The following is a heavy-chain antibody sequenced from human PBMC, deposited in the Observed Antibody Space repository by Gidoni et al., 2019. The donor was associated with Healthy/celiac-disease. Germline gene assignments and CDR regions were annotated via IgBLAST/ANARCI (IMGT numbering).Heavy chain of an antibody. D-gene: IGHD5-12*01. CDR3: ARDPGRLQTYNWFDP. CDR1: GFPFSSYA. CDR2: ISYDGSNK. J-gene: IGHJ5*02. Sequence: QVQLVESGGGVVQPGRSLRLSCAASGFPFSSYAMHWVRQAPGKGLEWVAVISYDGSNKYYADSVKGRFTISRDNSKNTLYLQMNSLRAEDTAVYYCARDPGRLQTYNWFDPWGQGTLVTVSS. V-gene: IGHV3-30-3*01.